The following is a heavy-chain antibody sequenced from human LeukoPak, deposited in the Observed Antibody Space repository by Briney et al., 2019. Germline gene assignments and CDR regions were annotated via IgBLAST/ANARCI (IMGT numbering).Heavy chain of an antibody. J-gene: IGHJ4*02. CDR1: GFTFSSYA. V-gene: IGHV3-30*04. CDR2: ISYDGGNK. CDR3: ARDYYQGSYCSSTSCPIGY. Sequence: GRSLRLSCAASGFTFSSYAMHWVRQAPGKGLEWVAVISYDGGNKYYADSVKGRFTISRDNSKNTLYLQMNSLRAEDTAVYYCARDYYQGSYCSSTSCPIGYWGQGTLVTVSS. D-gene: IGHD2-2*01.